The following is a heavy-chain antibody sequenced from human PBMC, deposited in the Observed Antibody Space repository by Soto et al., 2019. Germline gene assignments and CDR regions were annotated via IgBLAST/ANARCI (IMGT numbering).Heavy chain of an antibody. Sequence: EVQLVESGGVVVQPGGSLRLSCAASGFTFDDYTMHWVRQAPGKGLEWVSLISWDGGSTYYADSVKGRFTISRDNSKNSLYLQMNSQRTEDTALYYCAKSSFGCSSTSCHYFDYWGQGTLVTVSS. D-gene: IGHD2-2*01. CDR3: AKSSFGCSSTSCHYFDY. V-gene: IGHV3-43*01. J-gene: IGHJ4*02. CDR1: GFTFDDYT. CDR2: ISWDGGST.